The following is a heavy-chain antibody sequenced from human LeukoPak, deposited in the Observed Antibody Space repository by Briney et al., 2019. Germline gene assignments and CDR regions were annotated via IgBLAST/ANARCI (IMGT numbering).Heavy chain of an antibody. CDR1: GGTFSSYA. J-gene: IGHJ4*02. CDR2: IIPIFGTA. CDR3: ARGQESCSSTSCYRVFDY. Sequence: ASVKVSCKASGGTFSSYAISWVRQAPGQGLEWMGGIIPIFGTANYAQKFQGRVTITTDESTSTAYMELSSLRSEDTAVYYCARGQESCSSTSCYRVFDYWGQGTLVTVSS. V-gene: IGHV1-69*05. D-gene: IGHD2-2*01.